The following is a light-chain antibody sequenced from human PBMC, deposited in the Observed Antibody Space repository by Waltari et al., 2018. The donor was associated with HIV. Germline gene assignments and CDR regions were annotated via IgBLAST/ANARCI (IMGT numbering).Light chain of an antibody. J-gene: IGLJ3*02. CDR1: SFHIGRKP. CDR2: SDD. Sequence: QSVLTQPPSASGTPGQRVTIPCSGRSFHIGRKPVSWSQLVPGTARQLLIYSDDQRPLEVPDRFSGSKSCTSASLAISELQADDEADYYWAAWDDSLNGWGFGGGTKVTVL. V-gene: IGLV1-44*01. CDR3: AAWDDSLNGWG.